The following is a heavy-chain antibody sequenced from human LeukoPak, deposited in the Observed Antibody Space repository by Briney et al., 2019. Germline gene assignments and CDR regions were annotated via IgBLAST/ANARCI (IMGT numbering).Heavy chain of an antibody. CDR2: IYSGDST. V-gene: IGHV3-53*01. CDR1: GLTVSSNY. Sequence: PGGSLRLSCAASGLTVSSNYMSWVRQAPGKGLEWVSAIYSGDSTYSADSVKGRLTISRDDSKGALYIQMISLRAEETAGYYIARGSVYLTGHFDCWGEGTLVIVSS. J-gene: IGHJ4*02. D-gene: IGHD1-1*01. CDR3: ARGSVYLTGHFDC.